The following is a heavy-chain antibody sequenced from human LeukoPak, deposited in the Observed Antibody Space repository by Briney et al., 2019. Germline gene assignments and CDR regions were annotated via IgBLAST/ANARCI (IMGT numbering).Heavy chain of an antibody. J-gene: IGHJ4*02. CDR2: IIPILGIA. V-gene: IGHV1-69*04. CDR3: ASRSGSTPYYFDY. CDR1: GGTFSSYA. D-gene: IGHD3-3*01. Sequence: SVKVSCKASGGTFSSYAISWVRQAPGQGLEWMGRIIPILGIANYAQKLQGRVTMTTDTSTSTAYMELMSLRADDAAVYYCASRSGSTPYYFDYWGQGTLVTVSS.